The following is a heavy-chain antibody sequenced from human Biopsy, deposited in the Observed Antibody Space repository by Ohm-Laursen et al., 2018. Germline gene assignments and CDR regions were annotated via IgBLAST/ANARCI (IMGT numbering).Heavy chain of an antibody. J-gene: IGHJ6*02. D-gene: IGHD2-2*01. Sequence: EASVKVSCKASRYTFTGDYIHWVRQAPGQGLEWMGWIDPKYGDTKFAQKFQGRVTMTRDTSTSTIYMDLSSLRSDDTAVYYCARDYQPKIMTIHYYYYGMDVWGLGTTVTVSS. V-gene: IGHV1-2*02. CDR2: IDPKYGDT. CDR3: ARDYQPKIMTIHYYYYGMDV. CDR1: RYTFTGDY.